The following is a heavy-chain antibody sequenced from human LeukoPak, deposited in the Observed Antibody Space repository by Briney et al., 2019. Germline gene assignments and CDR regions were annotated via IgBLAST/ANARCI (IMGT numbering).Heavy chain of an antibody. CDR3: AKSGGSCSGGSCYYYYYMDV. V-gene: IGHV3-33*06. D-gene: IGHD2-15*01. J-gene: IGHJ6*03. CDR2: IWYDGSNK. Sequence: GGSLRLSCAASGFTFSSYGMHWVRQAPGKGLEWVAVIWYDGSNKYYADSVKGRFTISRDNSKNTLYLQMNSLRAEDTAVYYCAKSGGSCSGGSCYYYYYMDVWGKGTTVTVSS. CDR1: GFTFSSYG.